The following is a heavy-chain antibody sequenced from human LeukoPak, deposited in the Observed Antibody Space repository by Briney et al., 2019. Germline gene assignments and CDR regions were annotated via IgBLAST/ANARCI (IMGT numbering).Heavy chain of an antibody. Sequence: ASVKVSCKASGYTFTSYDINWVRQATGQGLEWMGWMNPNSGNTGYAQKFQGRVTMTRNTSISTAYMELSSLRSEDTAVYYCARGRVSPLGRRGQQLGRYYYMDVWGKGTTVTISS. CDR1: GYTFTSYD. V-gene: IGHV1-8*01. CDR2: MNPNSGNT. J-gene: IGHJ6*03. CDR3: ARGRVSPLGRRGQQLGRYYYMDV. D-gene: IGHD6-13*01.